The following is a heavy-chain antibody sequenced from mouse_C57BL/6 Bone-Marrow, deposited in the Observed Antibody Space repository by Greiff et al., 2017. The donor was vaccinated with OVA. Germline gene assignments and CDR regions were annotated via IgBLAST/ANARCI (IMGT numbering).Heavy chain of an antibody. V-gene: IGHV5-6*01. D-gene: IGHD2-12*01. Sequence: EVNLVESGGDLVKPGGSLKLSCAASGFTFSSYGMSWVRQTPDKRLEWVATISSGGSYTYYPDSVKGRFTISRDNAKNTLYLQMSSLKSEDTAMYYCARHPLRPWFAYWGQGTLVTVSA. CDR2: ISSGGSYT. J-gene: IGHJ3*01. CDR1: GFTFSSYG. CDR3: ARHPLRPWFAY.